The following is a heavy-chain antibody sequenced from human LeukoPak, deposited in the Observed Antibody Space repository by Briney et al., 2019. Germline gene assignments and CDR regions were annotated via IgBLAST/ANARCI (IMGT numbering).Heavy chain of an antibody. Sequence: SVKVSCKASGGTFSSYAISWVRQAPGQGLEWMGRIIPILGIANYAQKFQGRVTITADKSTSTAYMELSSLRSEDTAVYYCAVGYCSSTSCYRAYNWFDPWGQGTLVTVS. J-gene: IGHJ5*02. CDR1: GGTFSSYA. CDR3: AVGYCSSTSCYRAYNWFDP. V-gene: IGHV1-69*04. D-gene: IGHD2-2*02. CDR2: IIPILGIA.